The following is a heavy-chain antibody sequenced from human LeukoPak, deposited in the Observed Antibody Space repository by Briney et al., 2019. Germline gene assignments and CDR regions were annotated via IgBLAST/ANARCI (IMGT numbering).Heavy chain of an antibody. CDR2: SGTRSGTK. CDR3: LLQMTYGELSDPDF. D-gene: IGHD3-16*02. J-gene: IGHJ4*02. CDR1: GFTLSSLA. Sequence: GGSLRLSCAASGFTLSSLAMHWVRQAPGKGLEWVSSSGTRSGTKYYADSVMGRFTISRDSAMNSVSLQINSLRAEDTAVYYCLLQMTYGELSDPDFRGRGTLVTVSS. V-gene: IGHV3-21*01.